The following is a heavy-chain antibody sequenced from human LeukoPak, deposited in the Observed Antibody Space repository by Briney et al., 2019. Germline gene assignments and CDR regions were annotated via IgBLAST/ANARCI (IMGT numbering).Heavy chain of an antibody. D-gene: IGHD1-26*01. V-gene: IGHV3-13*01. CDR3: ARGQPPGQIVEATTVAQDY. CDR2: IGTAGDT. CDR1: GFTFSSYD. J-gene: IGHJ4*02. Sequence: SGGSLRLSCAASGFTFSSYDMHWVRQATGKGLEWVSAIGTAGDTYYPGSVKGRFTISRENAKNSLYLQMNSLRAGDTAVYYCARGQPPGQIVEATTVAQDYWGQGTLVTVSS.